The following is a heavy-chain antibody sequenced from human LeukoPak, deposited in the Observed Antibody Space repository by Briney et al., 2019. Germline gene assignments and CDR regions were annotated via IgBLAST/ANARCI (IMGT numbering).Heavy chain of an antibody. Sequence: PSETLSLTCSVSRASISGGTYYWGWIRQPPGKGLEWIGSIYYTGSTYDNPSLKSRVTISVDTSKNQFSLKLSSVTAADTAVYYCARRGGSGRAFDYWGQGTLVTVSS. D-gene: IGHD1-26*01. J-gene: IGHJ4*02. V-gene: IGHV4-39*01. CDR2: IYYTGST. CDR3: ARRGGSGRAFDY. CDR1: RASISGGTYY.